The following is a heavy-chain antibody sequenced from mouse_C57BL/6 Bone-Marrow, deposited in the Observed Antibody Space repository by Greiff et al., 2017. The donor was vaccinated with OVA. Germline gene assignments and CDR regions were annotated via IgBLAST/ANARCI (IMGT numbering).Heavy chain of an antibody. CDR1: GYTFTSYW. D-gene: IGHD1-1*01. CDR3: ARESPNYYGSSPFAY. V-gene: IGHV1-50*01. CDR2: IDPSDSYT. J-gene: IGHJ3*01. Sequence: VQLQQPGAELVKPGASVKLSCKASGYTFTSYWMQWVKQRPGQGLEWIGEIDPSDSYTNYNQKFKGKATLTVDTSSSTAYMQLSSLTSEDSAVYYCARESPNYYGSSPFAYWGQGTLVTVSA.